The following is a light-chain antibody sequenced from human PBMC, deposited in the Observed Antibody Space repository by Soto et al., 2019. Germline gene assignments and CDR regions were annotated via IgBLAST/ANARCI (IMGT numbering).Light chain of an antibody. CDR1: QSLLHSNGYNY. J-gene: IGKJ3*01. V-gene: IGKV2-28*01. CDR2: LGS. CDR3: MQALQTPFT. Sequence: DLVMTQSPLSLPVTPGEPASISCRSSQSLLHSNGYNYLHWYLQKPGQSPLLLISLGSDRASGVPDRFSGSGSGTDFTLKISRVEAEDVGVYYCMQALQTPFTFGPGTKVDIK.